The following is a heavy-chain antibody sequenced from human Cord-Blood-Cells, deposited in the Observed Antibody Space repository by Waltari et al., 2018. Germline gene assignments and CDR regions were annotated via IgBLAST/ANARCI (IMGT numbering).Heavy chain of an antibody. CDR2: INPNSGGT. V-gene: IGHV1-2*02. D-gene: IGHD2-2*02. CDR3: AREYCSSTSCYKDAFDI. J-gene: IGHJ3*02. Sequence: QVQLVQSGAEVKKPGASVKVSCKASGYTFTGYYMHWVRQAPGQGLEWMGWINPNSGGTNYAQKCQGRVTMTRDTSISTAYMELSRLRSDDTAVYYCAREYCSSTSCYKDAFDIWGQGTMVTVSS. CDR1: GYTFTGYY.